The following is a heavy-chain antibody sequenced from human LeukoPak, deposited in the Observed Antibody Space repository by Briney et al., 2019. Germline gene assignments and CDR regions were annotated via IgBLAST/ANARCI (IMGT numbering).Heavy chain of an antibody. CDR3: AREAGSRYYFDY. CDR2: EYHRGCT. Sequence: ADTLSLTCTVSGDSISTYYWSWIRQPPVKGLEWIGYEYHRGCTSHNPSLKSRVTISVDTSKNQFSLKLSSVTAADTAVYYCAREAGSRYYFDYWGQGTLVTVSS. CDR1: GDSISTYY. D-gene: IGHD3-10*01. V-gene: IGHV4-59*12. J-gene: IGHJ4*02.